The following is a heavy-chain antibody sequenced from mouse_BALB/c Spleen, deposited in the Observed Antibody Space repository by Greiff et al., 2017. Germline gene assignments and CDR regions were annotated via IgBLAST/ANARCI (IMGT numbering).Heavy chain of an antibody. CDR1: GYTFTSYT. V-gene: IGHV1-4*02. CDR2: INPSSGYT. J-gene: IGHJ3*01. D-gene: IGHD2-1*01. CDR3: ARLGNYRFAY. Sequence: QVQLKQSAAELARPGASVKMSCKASGYTFTSYTMHWVKQRPGQGLEWIGYINPSSGYTEYNQKFKDKTTLTADKSSSTAYMQLSSLTSEDSAVYYCARLGNYRFAYWGQGTLVTVSA.